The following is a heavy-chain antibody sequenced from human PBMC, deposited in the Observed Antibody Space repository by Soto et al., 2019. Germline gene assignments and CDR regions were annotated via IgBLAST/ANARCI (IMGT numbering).Heavy chain of an antibody. Sequence: EVQLVESGGGLVQPGGSLRLSCAASGFTVSTNYMSWVRQAPGKGLEWVSVIYSGDNTDYADSVKGRFTISRDKSKNTRFLQMTSLRVADTAVYYCARIEGYDLNWFDPWGQGTLVTVSS. V-gene: IGHV3-66*01. CDR3: ARIEGYDLNWFDP. J-gene: IGHJ5*02. D-gene: IGHD5-12*01. CDR1: GFTVSTNY. CDR2: IYSGDNT.